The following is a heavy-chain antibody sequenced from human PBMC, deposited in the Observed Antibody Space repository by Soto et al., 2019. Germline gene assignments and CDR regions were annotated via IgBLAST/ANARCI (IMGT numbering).Heavy chain of an antibody. V-gene: IGHV1-69*08. CDR2: IIPILGIA. CDR1: GGTFSSYT. CDR3: AREQTMVRGVIISYYFDY. Sequence: QVQLVQSGAEVKKPGSSVKVSCKASGGTFSSYTISWVRQAPGQGLEWMERIIPILGIANYAQKFQGRVTITADKSTSTAYMELSSLRSEDTAVYYCAREQTMVRGVIISYYFDYWGQGTLVTVSS. J-gene: IGHJ4*02. D-gene: IGHD3-10*01.